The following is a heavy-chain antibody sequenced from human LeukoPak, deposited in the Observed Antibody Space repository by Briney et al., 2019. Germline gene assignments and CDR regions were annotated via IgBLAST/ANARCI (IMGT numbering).Heavy chain of an antibody. D-gene: IGHD3-22*01. Sequence: AESLTLSCTASGFTFSNYAMSWIRQAPGKGLEWVAAITGSGGSTYYPDSVNGLITIFRDNSNNTLYQQMNILTADDTAVYYCVKDGEWGYYDSSGYRWGQGTLVTVSS. J-gene: IGHJ4*02. CDR1: GFTFSNYA. CDR2: ITGSGGST. CDR3: VKDGEWGYYDSSGYR. V-gene: IGHV3-23*01.